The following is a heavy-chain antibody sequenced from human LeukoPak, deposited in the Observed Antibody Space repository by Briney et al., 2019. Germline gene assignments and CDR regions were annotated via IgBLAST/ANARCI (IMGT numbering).Heavy chain of an antibody. CDR3: AIMHGYYDGTGYWVQ. V-gene: IGHV3-23*01. Sequence: AGSLRLSCAASGFTFASYGMSWVRQAPGKGLEWVSFITTNGGRTSYADSLEGRFTISRDNPRNTLYMQMNSLRDEETAVYYCAIMHGYYDGTGYWVQWGQGTLVTVSS. D-gene: IGHD3-22*01. J-gene: IGHJ1*01. CDR2: ITTNGGRT. CDR1: GFTFASYG.